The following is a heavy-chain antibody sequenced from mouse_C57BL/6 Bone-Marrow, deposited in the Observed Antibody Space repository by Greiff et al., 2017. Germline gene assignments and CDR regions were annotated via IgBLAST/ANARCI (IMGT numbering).Heavy chain of an antibody. CDR3: ARDRGYFDGSSSGWYFDV. D-gene: IGHD1-1*01. CDR2: ITSGSTTI. Sequence: EVKLVESGGGLVQPGGSRKLSCAASGFTFSSFGMHWIRQAPEKGLEWVSYITSGSTTIYYADTVKGRFTISRDNPKNTLFVQMTSLRSEDTAMYYCARDRGYFDGSSSGWYFDVWGAGTTVTVSS. V-gene: IGHV5-17*02. J-gene: IGHJ1*01. CDR1: GFTFSSFG.